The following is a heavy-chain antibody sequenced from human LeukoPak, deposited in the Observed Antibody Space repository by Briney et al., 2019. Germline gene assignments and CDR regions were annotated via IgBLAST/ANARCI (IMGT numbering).Heavy chain of an antibody. J-gene: IGHJ5*02. CDR1: GGSISSSSYY. Sequence: PSETLSLTCTVSGGSISSSSYYWGWIRQPPGKGLEWIGSVYYSGYTYYNPSLKSRVTISVDTSNDQFSLKLSSVTAADTAVYYCARVPADSYYYGSGRSNWFDPWGQGTLVTVSS. CDR3: ARVPADSYYYGSGRSNWFDP. CDR2: VYYSGYT. V-gene: IGHV4-39*01. D-gene: IGHD3-10*01.